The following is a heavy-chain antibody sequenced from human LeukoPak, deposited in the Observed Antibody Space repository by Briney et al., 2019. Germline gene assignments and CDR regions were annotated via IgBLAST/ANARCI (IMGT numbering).Heavy chain of an antibody. CDR2: IYYSGST. Sequence: SETLSLTCTVSGGSISSYYWSWIRQPPGKGLEWIGYIYYSGSTNYNPSLKSRVTISVDTSKNQFSLKLSSVTAADTAVYYCARGDPYSSSPGGYFDYWGQGTLVTVSS. CDR3: ARGDPYSSSPGGYFDY. CDR1: GGSISSYY. V-gene: IGHV4-59*12. D-gene: IGHD6-6*01. J-gene: IGHJ4*02.